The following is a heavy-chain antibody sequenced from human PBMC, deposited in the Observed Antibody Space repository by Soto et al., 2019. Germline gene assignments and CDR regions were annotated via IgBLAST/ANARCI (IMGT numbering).Heavy chain of an antibody. V-gene: IGHV4-31*03. CDR1: VASLTGGGSS. Sequence: QVQLQESGPELVNPPQTLSLTGPVPVASLTGGGSSWAWTRRHPGRGRGGIGYIYYSGSTYYNPSLTSRVTISVDTSKNQFSLKLSSVTAADTAVYYCASYSPMVRGGEAAFDIWGQGTMVTVSS. CDR3: ASYSPMVRGGEAAFDI. CDR2: IYYSGST. D-gene: IGHD3-10*01. J-gene: IGHJ3*02.